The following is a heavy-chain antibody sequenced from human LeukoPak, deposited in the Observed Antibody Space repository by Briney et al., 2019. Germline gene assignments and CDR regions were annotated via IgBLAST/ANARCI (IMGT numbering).Heavy chain of an antibody. Sequence: TSETLSLTCTVSGGSISSSGYYWGWIRQPPGKGLEWIASIYYSGSTYYNPSLKSRVTISIDTSKNQFSLKLSSVTAADTAVYYCARPQYNWNNYFDYWGQGTLVTVSS. V-gene: IGHV4-39*01. CDR1: GGSISSSGYY. CDR3: ARPQYNWNNYFDY. J-gene: IGHJ4*02. CDR2: IYYSGST. D-gene: IGHD1/OR15-1a*01.